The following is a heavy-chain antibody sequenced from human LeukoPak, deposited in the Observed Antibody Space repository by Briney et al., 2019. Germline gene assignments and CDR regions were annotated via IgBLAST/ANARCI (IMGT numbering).Heavy chain of an antibody. J-gene: IGHJ4*02. CDR3: ARTRAYYYDSSGYHFDY. CDR2: IYPGDSDT. D-gene: IGHD3-22*01. V-gene: IGHV5-51*01. Sequence: GESLKISCKGSGYSFTSYWIGWVRQMPGKGLEWMGIIYPGDSDTRYSPSFQGQVTISADKSISTAYLQWSSLKASDTTMYYCARTRAYYYDSSGYHFDYWGQGTLVTVSS. CDR1: GYSFTSYW.